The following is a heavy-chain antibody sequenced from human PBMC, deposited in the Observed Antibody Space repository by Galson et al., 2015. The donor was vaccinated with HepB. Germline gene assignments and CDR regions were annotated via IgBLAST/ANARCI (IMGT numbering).Heavy chain of an antibody. CDR2: VSVHNVIM. V-gene: IGHV1-18*04. D-gene: IGHD6-13*01. CDR1: GYTFTSHG. CDR3: ARDRSTAFGTFDY. J-gene: IGHJ4*02. Sequence: SVKVSCKASGYTFTSHGISWVRQAPGQGLEWLGWVSVHNVIMSSVARVQGRVTMTTDTSTRTAYMELRNLTSDDTAVYHCARDRSTAFGTFDYWGLGTLVTVSS.